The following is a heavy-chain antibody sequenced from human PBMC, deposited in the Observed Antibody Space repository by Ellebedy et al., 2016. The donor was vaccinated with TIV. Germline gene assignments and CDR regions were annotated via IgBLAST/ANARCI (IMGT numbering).Heavy chain of an antibody. J-gene: IGHJ4*02. V-gene: IGHV3-21*01. D-gene: IGHD3-10*01. CDR1: GFTFSSYS. Sequence: GESLKISXAASGFTFSSYSMNWVRQAPGKGLEWVSSISSSSSYIYYADSVKGRFTISRDNAKNSLYLQMNSLRAEDTAVYYCARGKVLLWFGELGYWGQGTLVTVSS. CDR3: ARGKVLLWFGELGY. CDR2: ISSSSSYI.